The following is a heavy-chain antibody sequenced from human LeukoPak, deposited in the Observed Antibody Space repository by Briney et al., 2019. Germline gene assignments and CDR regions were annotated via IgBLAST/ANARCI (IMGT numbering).Heavy chain of an antibody. J-gene: IGHJ4*02. V-gene: IGHV4-31*03. CDR1: GGSITSDTFY. CDR3: ARGEHGDYAFDY. CDR2: IYYRGST. Sequence: SETLSLTCSVSGGSITSDTFYCSWIRQHPGTGLEWIGNIYYRGSTYYNPSLKGRVTISVDTSKNQFSLKLTSVTAADTAVYYCARGEHGDYAFDYWGQGTLVTVSS. D-gene: IGHD4-17*01.